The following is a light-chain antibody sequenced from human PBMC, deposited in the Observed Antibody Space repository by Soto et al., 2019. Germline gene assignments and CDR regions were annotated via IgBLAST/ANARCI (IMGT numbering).Light chain of an antibody. J-gene: IGKJ2*01. CDR3: QQYGSSPYT. V-gene: IGKV3-20*01. Sequence: ENVLTQSPGTLSLSPGERATLSCRASQSVRSSYLAWYQQRPGHAPRLLIYGASTRATDIPDRFSGSGSGTDFTLTISSLEPEDFAMFYCQQYGSSPYTFGQGTKLEL. CDR2: GAS. CDR1: QSVRSSY.